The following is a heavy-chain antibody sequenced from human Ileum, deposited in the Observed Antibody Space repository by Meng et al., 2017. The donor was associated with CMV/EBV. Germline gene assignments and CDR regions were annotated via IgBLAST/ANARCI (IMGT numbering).Heavy chain of an antibody. CDR2: INTNTGNP. J-gene: IGHJ4*02. V-gene: IGHV7-4-1*02. Sequence: SGKASGYNGTSNNIIWVRQAPGQGPEWMGWINTNTGNPTYAQGFTGRFVFSLDTSVSTTYLQISSLKAEDTAVYYCARDGLSGRYFDYWGQGTLVTVSS. CDR1: GYNGTSNN. CDR3: ARDGLSGRYFDY. D-gene: IGHD1-26*01.